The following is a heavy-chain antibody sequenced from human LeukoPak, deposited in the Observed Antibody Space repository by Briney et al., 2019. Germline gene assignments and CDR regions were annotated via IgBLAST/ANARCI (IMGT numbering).Heavy chain of an antibody. CDR2: ISSASSTI. CDR1: GSTFNSYS. D-gene: IGHD2-15*01. V-gene: IGHV3-48*01. CDR3: ARDGGYWYFDL. Sequence: GGSLRLSCAATGSTFNSYSMNWVRQAPGKGLEWVSYISSASSTIYYADSVKGRLTISRDNAKTLLYLQMNSLRAEDTAVYYCARDGGYWYFDLWGRGTLVTVSS. J-gene: IGHJ2*01.